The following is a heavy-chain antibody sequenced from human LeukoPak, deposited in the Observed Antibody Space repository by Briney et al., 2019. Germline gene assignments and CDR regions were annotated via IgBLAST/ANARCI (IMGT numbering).Heavy chain of an antibody. D-gene: IGHD3-9*01. Sequence: GGSLRLSCAASGFTFSSYAMHWVRQAPGKGLEWVAVISYDGSNKYYADSVKGRFTISRDNSKNTLYLQMNSLRAEDTAVYYCARPLRYFDWSRGMDVWGQGTTVTVSS. J-gene: IGHJ6*02. CDR1: GFTFSSYA. CDR2: ISYDGSNK. V-gene: IGHV3-30-3*01. CDR3: ARPLRYFDWSRGMDV.